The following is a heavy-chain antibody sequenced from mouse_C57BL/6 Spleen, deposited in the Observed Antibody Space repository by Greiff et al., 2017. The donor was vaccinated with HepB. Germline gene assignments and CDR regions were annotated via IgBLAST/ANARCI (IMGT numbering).Heavy chain of an antibody. V-gene: IGHV14-1*01. CDR2: IDPEDGDT. D-gene: IGHD1-1*01. CDR1: GFNIKDYY. J-gene: IGHJ3*01. Sequence: VQLQQSGAELVRPGASVKLSCTASGFNIKDYYMHWVKQRPEQGLEWIGRIDPEDGDTEYAPKFQGKATMTADTSSNTAYLQLSSLTSEDTAVYYCTTWATVASKGVAYWGQGTLVTVSA. CDR3: TTWATVASKGVAY.